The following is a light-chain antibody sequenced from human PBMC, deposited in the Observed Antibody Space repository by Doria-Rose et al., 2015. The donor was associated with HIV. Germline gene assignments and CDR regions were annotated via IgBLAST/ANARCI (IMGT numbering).Light chain of an antibody. CDR2: WAS. CDR1: QSLLYTSKNY. Sequence: SLGMSLGERATLNCKSNQSLLYTSKNYLAWYQQKPGQPPKLLIYWASTRQSGVPARFSGSGSGTDFTLTISSLEAEDVAVYHCQQYYDTSSFGPGTTVDIK. J-gene: IGKJ3*01. CDR3: QQYYDTSS. V-gene: IGKV4-1*01.